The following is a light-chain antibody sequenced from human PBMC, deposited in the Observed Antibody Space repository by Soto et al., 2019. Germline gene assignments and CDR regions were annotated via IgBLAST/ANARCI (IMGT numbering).Light chain of an antibody. CDR2: GAS. CDR3: QQYAGSPWT. Sequence: EIVLTQSPGTLSLSPGERATLSCRASLSVSSTYLAWYRQKPGQAPRLLIYGASSRATGIPDRFSGSGSGTDFTLIISRLEPEDFAVYYCQQYAGSPWTFGQGTKVDIK. J-gene: IGKJ1*01. CDR1: LSVSSTY. V-gene: IGKV3-20*01.